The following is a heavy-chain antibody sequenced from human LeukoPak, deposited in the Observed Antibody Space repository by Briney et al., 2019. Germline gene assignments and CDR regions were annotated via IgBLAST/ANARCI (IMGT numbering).Heavy chain of an antibody. Sequence: GGSRRLSCAASGFTFSGHWMSWVGQAPGKGREWAANITQGGSDKYYVDSVKGRFTISRDNANNLLYLQMNSLRGEDTAVYYCTRDRSRAEDDWGQGTLVTVSS. CDR1: GFTFSGHW. J-gene: IGHJ4*02. CDR3: TRDRSRAEDD. V-gene: IGHV3-7*01. D-gene: IGHD1-14*01. CDR2: ITQGGSDK.